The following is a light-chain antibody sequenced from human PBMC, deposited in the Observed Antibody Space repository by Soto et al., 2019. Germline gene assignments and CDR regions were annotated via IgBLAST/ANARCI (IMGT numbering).Light chain of an antibody. CDR2: EVT. CDR1: SSDVGAYNY. V-gene: IGLV2-8*01. Sequence: QSVLTQPPSASGSPGQSVTISCTGTSSDVGAYNYVSWYQKYPGKAPKLMIYEVTKRPSGVPDRFSGSKSGNTASLTVSGLQAEDEADYYCTSYVGNNIWVFGGGTKLTVL. J-gene: IGLJ3*02. CDR3: TSYVGNNIWV.